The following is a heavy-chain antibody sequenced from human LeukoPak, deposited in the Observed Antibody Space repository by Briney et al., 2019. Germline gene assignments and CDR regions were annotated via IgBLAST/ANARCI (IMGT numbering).Heavy chain of an antibody. Sequence: PGGSLRLSCAASGFTFSSYGMSWVRQAPGKGLEWVSAISGSGDRTYYADSVKGRFTISRDNSKNTLYLQMNSLRAEDTAVYYCATALTAVTSGDYWGQGTLVTVSS. D-gene: IGHD4-17*01. CDR2: ISGSGDRT. CDR1: GFTFSSYG. CDR3: ATALTAVTSGDY. V-gene: IGHV3-23*01. J-gene: IGHJ4*02.